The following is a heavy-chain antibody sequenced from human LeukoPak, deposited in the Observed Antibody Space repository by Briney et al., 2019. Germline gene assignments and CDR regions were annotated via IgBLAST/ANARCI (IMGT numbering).Heavy chain of an antibody. J-gene: IGHJ3*02. CDR2: INPNSGGT. D-gene: IGHD3-3*01. Sequence: GASVKVSCKASGYTFTGYYMHWVRQAPGQGLEWMGWINPNSGGTNYAQKFQDRVTMTRDTSISTAYMELSRLRSDDTAVYYCARDEDTYYDFWSGYYQGRGAFDIWGQGTMVTVSS. V-gene: IGHV1-2*02. CDR3: ARDEDTYYDFWSGYYQGRGAFDI. CDR1: GYTFTGYY.